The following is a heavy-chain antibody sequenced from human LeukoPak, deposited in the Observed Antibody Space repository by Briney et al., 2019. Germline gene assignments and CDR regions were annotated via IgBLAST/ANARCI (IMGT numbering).Heavy chain of an antibody. D-gene: IGHD4-23*01. CDR1: GYTFTGYY. CDR3: VYGGNFY. CDR2: IIPIFGTA. J-gene: IGHJ4*02. V-gene: IGHV1-69*13. Sequence: SVKVSCKASGYTFTGYYMHWVRQAPGQGLEWMGGIIPIFGTANYAQKFQGRVTITADESTSTAYMELSSLRSEDTAVYYCVYGGNFYWDQGTLVTVSS.